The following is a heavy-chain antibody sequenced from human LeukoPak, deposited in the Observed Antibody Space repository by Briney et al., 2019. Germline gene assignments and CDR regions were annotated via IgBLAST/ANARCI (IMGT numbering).Heavy chain of an antibody. CDR1: GYTFTSYG. CDR3: ATDANYDIWTCYFSGLPYPNAFDI. D-gene: IGHD3-9*01. J-gene: IGHJ3*02. V-gene: IGHV1-18*01. CDR2: ISAYNGKT. Sequence: ASVKVSCKASGYTFTSYGISWVRQAPGQGVEWMGWISAYNGKTNNAQKLQGRVTMTTDTSTSTAYMELRRLRSDDTAVYYCATDANYDIWTCYFSGLPYPNAFDIWGQGTMVTVSS.